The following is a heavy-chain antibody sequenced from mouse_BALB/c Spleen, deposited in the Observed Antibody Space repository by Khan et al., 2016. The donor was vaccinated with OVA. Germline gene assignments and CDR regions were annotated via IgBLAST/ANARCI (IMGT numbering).Heavy chain of an antibody. CDR1: GYSFTSYY. V-gene: IGHV1S135*01. J-gene: IGHJ3*01. Sequence: VQLKESGPELMKPGASVKISCKASGYSFTSYYIHWVMQSHGKSLEWIGYIDPFSGGTNYNQKFKGKATLTVDKSSSTAYIHFSNLTSEDAAVYYCTRHCYVAWFTYWGQGTLVTVSA. CDR2: IDPFSGGT. CDR3: TRHCYVAWFTY. D-gene: IGHD2-12*01.